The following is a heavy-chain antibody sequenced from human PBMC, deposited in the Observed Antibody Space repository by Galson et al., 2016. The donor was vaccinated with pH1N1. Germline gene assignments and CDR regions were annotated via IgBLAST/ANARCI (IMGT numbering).Heavy chain of an antibody. CDR3: ARGVIDYDFWSGYQDHAAFDI. Sequence: CAISGDSVSSNSSTWNWIRQSPSRGLEWLGRTYYRSKWYNDYAESVKSRIIISPDTSKSQLSLQLNSVTPADTAVYYCARGVIDYDFWSGYQDHAAFDIGGQGTMVIVSS. CDR1: GDSVSSNSST. CDR2: TYYRSKWYN. V-gene: IGHV6-1*01. D-gene: IGHD3-3*01. J-gene: IGHJ3*02.